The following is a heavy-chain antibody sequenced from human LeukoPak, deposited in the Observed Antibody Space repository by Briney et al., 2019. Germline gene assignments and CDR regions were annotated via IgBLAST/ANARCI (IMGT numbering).Heavy chain of an antibody. Sequence: PSETLSLTCSVSGCSINIYYWSWIRQPAGRGLEWIGRIYTSGSTNYNPSLKSRVTMSIDSSKNQFSLKVTSVTAADTAVYYCAREFETQTYYYASGSFYFDSWGQGTLVTVSS. J-gene: IGHJ4*02. D-gene: IGHD3-10*01. CDR3: AREFETQTYYYASGSFYFDS. CDR1: GCSINIYY. V-gene: IGHV4-4*07. CDR2: IYTSGST.